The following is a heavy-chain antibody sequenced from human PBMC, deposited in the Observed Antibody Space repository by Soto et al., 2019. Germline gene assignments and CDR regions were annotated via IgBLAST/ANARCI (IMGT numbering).Heavy chain of an antibody. CDR3: AKRYCGGDCYWGFDY. CDR1: GFTFSTYD. Sequence: EVQLLESGGGLVQPGGSLRLSCVASGFTFSTYDMTWVRQAPGKGLEWVSTIGGGGDRTYYADSVKGRLTISRDNSKNTLYLQMNSLRAEDTAVYYCAKRYCGGDCYWGFDYWGQGTLVTVSS. CDR2: IGGGGDRT. D-gene: IGHD2-21*02. V-gene: IGHV3-23*01. J-gene: IGHJ4*02.